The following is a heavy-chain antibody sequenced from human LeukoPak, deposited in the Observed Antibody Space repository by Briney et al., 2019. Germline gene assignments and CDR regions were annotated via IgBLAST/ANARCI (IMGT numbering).Heavy chain of an antibody. D-gene: IGHD3-10*01. J-gene: IGHJ3*02. CDR1: GFSFTTYT. V-gene: IGHV3-21*01. Sequence: GGCLRLSCEASGFSFTTYTMNWVRQAPGKGLEWVSSMSTIGRYIYYADSVKGRFTISRDNAKNSLYLQMNSLRAEDTALYYCAREDSEAFDIWGQGTMVTVSS. CDR2: MSTIGRYI. CDR3: AREDSEAFDI.